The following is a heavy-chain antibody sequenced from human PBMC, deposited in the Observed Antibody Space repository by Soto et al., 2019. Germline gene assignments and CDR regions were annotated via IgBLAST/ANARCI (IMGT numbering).Heavy chain of an antibody. J-gene: IGHJ5*02. Sequence: ASVKVSCKAAGYTCTSYDINWVRQTNGQGLEWMGWMNPNSGNTGYAQKFQGRVTMTRNTSISTAYMELSSLRSEDTAVYYCARGVGSGSYYNQYNWFAPWGQGTLVTVSS. CDR2: MNPNSGNT. V-gene: IGHV1-8*01. CDR3: ARGVGSGSYYNQYNWFAP. CDR1: GYTCTSYD. D-gene: IGHD3-10*01.